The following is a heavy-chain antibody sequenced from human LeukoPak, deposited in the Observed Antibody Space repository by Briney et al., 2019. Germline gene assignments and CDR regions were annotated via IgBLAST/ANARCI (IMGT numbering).Heavy chain of an antibody. Sequence: SETLSLTCAVYGGSFSGYYWSWIRQPPGKGLEWIGEINHSGSTNYNPSLKSRVTISVDTSKNQFSLKLSSVTAADTAVYYCASNRYDYVWGSYHPWYFGYWGQVTLVTVSS. D-gene: IGHD3-16*02. V-gene: IGHV4-34*01. CDR2: INHSGST. J-gene: IGHJ4*02. CDR3: ASNRYDYVWGSYHPWYFGY. CDR1: GGSFSGYY.